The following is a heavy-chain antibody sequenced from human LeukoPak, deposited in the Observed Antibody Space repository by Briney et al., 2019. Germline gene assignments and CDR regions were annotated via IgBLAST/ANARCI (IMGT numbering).Heavy chain of an antibody. CDR1: GYTFTSYD. CDR3: ARAIRGRIAARPYYFDY. J-gene: IGHJ4*02. V-gene: IGHV1-8*01. D-gene: IGHD6-6*01. CDR2: MNPNSGNT. Sequence: ASVKVSCKASGYTFTSYDINWVRQATGQGLEWMGWMNPNSGNTGYAQKLQGRVTRTRNTSISTAYMELSSMRSEDTAVYYCARAIRGRIAARPYYFDYWGQGTLVTVSS.